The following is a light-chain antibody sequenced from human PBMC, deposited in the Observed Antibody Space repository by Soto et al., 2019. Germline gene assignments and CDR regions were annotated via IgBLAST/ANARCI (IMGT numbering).Light chain of an antibody. CDR3: QQRYITPIT. Sequence: DIQMTQSPSSLSASVGDRVTITCRASQSINTFLNWFQQKPGKVPKLLVFGTSTLLGGVPSRFSGSGSGTDFTLTISSLQPEDFATYYCQQRYITPITSCPGTKVDIK. V-gene: IGKV1-39*01. J-gene: IGKJ3*01. CDR2: GTS. CDR1: QSINTF.